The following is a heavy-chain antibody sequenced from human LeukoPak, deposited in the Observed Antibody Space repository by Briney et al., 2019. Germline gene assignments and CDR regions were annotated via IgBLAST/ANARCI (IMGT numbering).Heavy chain of an antibody. Sequence: SETLSLTCSVSGGSTSDYYWNWIRQPAGRGLEWLGRVDYTGNTAYDTSIESRLTMSLDTAKNHFSLKVTSVTAADTAVYYCARGGTLFNYFDSWGQGTLVTVSS. CDR3: ARGGTLFNYFDS. J-gene: IGHJ4*02. CDR2: VDYTGNT. CDR1: GGSTSDYY. V-gene: IGHV4-4*07. D-gene: IGHD3-10*02.